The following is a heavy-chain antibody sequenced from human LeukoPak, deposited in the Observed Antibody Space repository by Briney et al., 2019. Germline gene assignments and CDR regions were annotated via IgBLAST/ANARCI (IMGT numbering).Heavy chain of an antibody. V-gene: IGHV4-59*08. D-gene: IGHD5-12*01. CDR2: IYYTGST. CDR3: ASHGSSGHDPLT. CDR1: GDSIRSYY. Sequence: SETLSLTCTVSGDSIRSYYWNWIRRPPGKGLEWVGYIYYTGSTSHTPSLKSRPTISLPTSKTQFSLRLTSVTAAATAVYYCASHGSSGHDPLTWGQGTLVTVSS. J-gene: IGHJ4*01.